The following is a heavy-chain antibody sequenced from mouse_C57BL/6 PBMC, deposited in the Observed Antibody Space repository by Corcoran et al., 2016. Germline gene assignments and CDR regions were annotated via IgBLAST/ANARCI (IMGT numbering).Heavy chain of an antibody. V-gene: IGHV1-81*01. CDR1: GYTFTRYG. Sequence: QVQLQQTGAELARPGASVKLSCKASGYTFTRYGLNGVKQRTGQGLEWSGESYPRNGNAYYNEKFKGKATLTADTYSSTAYMELRSLTSEDSAVYFCASEVDYAMDYGGQGTSVTVSS. CDR2: SYPRNGNA. J-gene: IGHJ4*01. CDR3: ASEVDYAMDY.